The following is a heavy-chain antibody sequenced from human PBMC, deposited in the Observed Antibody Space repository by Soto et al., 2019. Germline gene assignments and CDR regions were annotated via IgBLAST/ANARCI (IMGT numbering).Heavy chain of an antibody. CDR1: GGSIISYY. V-gene: IGHV4-59*07. CDR3: ARMEYDSSGAEYFQH. J-gene: IGHJ1*01. Sequence: SDTLYLTCTVSGGSIISYYWRWIRHPPGKGLEWIGYIYYSGSTNYNPSLKSRVTISVDTSKNQFSLKLSSVTAADTAVYYCARMEYDSSGAEYFQHWGQGTLVTVS. CDR2: IYYSGST. D-gene: IGHD3-22*01.